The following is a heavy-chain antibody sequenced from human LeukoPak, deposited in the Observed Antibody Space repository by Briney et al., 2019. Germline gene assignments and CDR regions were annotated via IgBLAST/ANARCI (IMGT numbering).Heavy chain of an antibody. CDR1: GGTFSSYA. J-gene: IGHJ4*02. D-gene: IGHD3-16*01. Sequence: SVNVSCKASGGTFSSYAISWVRQAPGQGLEWMGRIIPILGIANYAQKFQGRVTITADKSTSTAYMELSSLRSEDTAVYYCARLRGEQDRSFDYWGQGTLVTVSS. V-gene: IGHV1-69*04. CDR2: IIPILGIA. CDR3: ARLRGEQDRSFDY.